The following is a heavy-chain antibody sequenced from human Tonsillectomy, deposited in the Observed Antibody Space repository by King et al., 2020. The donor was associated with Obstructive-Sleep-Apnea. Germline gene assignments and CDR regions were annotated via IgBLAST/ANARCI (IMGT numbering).Heavy chain of an antibody. J-gene: IGHJ4*02. CDR3: ARHGSYYDVLTGYYTAFDY. Sequence: VQLQESGPGLVKPSETLSLTCTVSGGSISNYYCSWIRQPPGKGLEWIGYIYSSGSTNYNPSLKSRVTISVDTSKNQFSLKLSSVTAADTAVYYCARHGSYYDVLTGYYTAFDYWGQGTLATVSS. V-gene: IGHV4-59*08. CDR1: GGSISNYY. D-gene: IGHD3-9*01. CDR2: IYSSGST.